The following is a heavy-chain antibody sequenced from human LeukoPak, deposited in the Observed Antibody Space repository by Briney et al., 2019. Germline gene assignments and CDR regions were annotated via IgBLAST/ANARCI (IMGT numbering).Heavy chain of an antibody. CDR2: ITGNGGTT. J-gene: IGHJ5*02. Sequence: GGSLRLSCAASGFAFANYAMAWVRQAPGKGLNWVTGITGNGGTTYYADSVKGRFTISRDNAKNTLYLQMNSLRAEDTAVYYCVRSCSTSGSCYGWFDPWGQGTLVTVSS. V-gene: IGHV3-23*01. D-gene: IGHD2-2*01. CDR3: VRSCSTSGSCYGWFDP. CDR1: GFAFANYA.